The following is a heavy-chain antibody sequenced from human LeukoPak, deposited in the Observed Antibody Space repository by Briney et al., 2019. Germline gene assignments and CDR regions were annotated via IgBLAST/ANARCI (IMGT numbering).Heavy chain of an antibody. D-gene: IGHD1-14*01. CDR3: ASRDIRSRRSFDH. CDR2: IHTSGTT. Sequence: SETLSLTCTVDSGSISIYYSSWVRQPAGKGLEWISQIHTSGTTNYNPPLKSRVSMSINTPENQLSLTIRHLTGLEAADYYCASRDIRSRRSFDHWGQGILVTVSS. J-gene: IGHJ4*02. V-gene: IGHV4-4*07. CDR1: SGSISIYY.